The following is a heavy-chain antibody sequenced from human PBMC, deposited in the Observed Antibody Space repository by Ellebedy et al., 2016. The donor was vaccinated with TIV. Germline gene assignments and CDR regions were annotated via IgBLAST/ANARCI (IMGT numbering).Heavy chain of an antibody. CDR3: ARNVQHNKWHYFDY. V-gene: IGHV5-51*01. Sequence: GESLKISCMGSGYSFTSYWIGWVRQMPGKGLEWMGIIYTGDSDTKYSPSFQGQVTISVDKSISTAYLQWSSLKASDTPMYYCARNVQHNKWHYFDYWGQGTVVTVSS. CDR1: GYSFTSYW. D-gene: IGHD1-1*01. CDR2: IYTGDSDT. J-gene: IGHJ4*02.